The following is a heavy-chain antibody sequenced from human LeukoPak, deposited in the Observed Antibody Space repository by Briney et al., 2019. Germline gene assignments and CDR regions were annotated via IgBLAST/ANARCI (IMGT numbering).Heavy chain of an antibody. Sequence: SETLSLTCIVSGGSISSGDYYWGWIRQPPGKGLEWIGYIYYSGSTYYNPSLKSRVTISVDTSNNQFSLKLSSVTPADTALYYCARVNTSFGYGMDVWGQGTTVTVSS. V-gene: IGHV4-30-4*01. D-gene: IGHD3-3*01. J-gene: IGHJ6*02. CDR1: GGSISSGDYY. CDR2: IYYSGST. CDR3: ARVNTSFGYGMDV.